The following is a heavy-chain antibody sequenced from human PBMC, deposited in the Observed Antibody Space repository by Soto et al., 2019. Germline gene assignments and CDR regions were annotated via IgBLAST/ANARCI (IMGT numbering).Heavy chain of an antibody. J-gene: IGHJ4*02. V-gene: IGHV3-15*01. CDR1: GFTFSNAW. D-gene: IGHD6-6*01. CDR2: IKSKTDGGTT. Sequence: GGSLRLSCAASGFTFSNAWMSWVRQAPGKGLEWVGRIKSKTDGGTTDYAAPVKGRLTISRDDSKNTLYLQMNSLKTEDTAVYYCTTDRYSSSSIDFDYWGQGTLVTVSS. CDR3: TTDRYSSSSIDFDY.